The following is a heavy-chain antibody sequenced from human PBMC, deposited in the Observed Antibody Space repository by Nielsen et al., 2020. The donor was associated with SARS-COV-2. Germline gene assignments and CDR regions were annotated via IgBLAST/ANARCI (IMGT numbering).Heavy chain of an antibody. CDR1: GFTFDDYG. D-gene: IGHD1-1*01. V-gene: IGHV3-20*04. CDR3: AKGYWNDGAMGFVAFDI. Sequence: GGSLRLSCAASGFTFDDYGMSWVRQAPGKGLEWVSGINWNGGSTGYADSVKGRFTISRDNAKNSLYLQMNSLRAEDTALYYCAKGYWNDGAMGFVAFDIWGQGTMVTVSS. J-gene: IGHJ3*02. CDR2: INWNGGST.